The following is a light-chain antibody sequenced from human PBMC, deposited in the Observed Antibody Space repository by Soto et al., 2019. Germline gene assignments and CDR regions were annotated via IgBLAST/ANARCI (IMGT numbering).Light chain of an antibody. CDR1: DSVSSSY. V-gene: IGKV3-20*01. CDR2: GAS. J-gene: IGKJ1*01. CDR3: QQYGSPPPWT. Sequence: RVLTQYTAPLSLSPWERASLAARASDSVSSSYLAWYQQKPGQAPRLLIYGASSRATSIPDRFSGSGSGTDFALTISRLDSEDFAVYFCQQYGSPPPWTFGQGTKVDIK.